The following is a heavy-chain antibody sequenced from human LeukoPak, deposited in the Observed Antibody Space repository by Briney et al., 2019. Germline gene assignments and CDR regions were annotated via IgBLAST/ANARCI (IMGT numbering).Heavy chain of an antibody. CDR3: ASSYSSPGAFDI. V-gene: IGHV3-21*01. CDR1: GFTFSSYS. Sequence: GGSLRLSCAASGFTFSSYSMNWVRQAPGKGLEWVSSISSSSSYIYYADSVKGRFTISRDNAKNSLYLQMNSLRAEDTAVYYCASSYSSPGAFDIWGQGTMVTVPS. CDR2: ISSSSSYI. D-gene: IGHD6-13*01. J-gene: IGHJ3*02.